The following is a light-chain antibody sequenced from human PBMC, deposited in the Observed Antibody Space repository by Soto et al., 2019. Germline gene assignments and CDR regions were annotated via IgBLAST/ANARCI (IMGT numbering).Light chain of an antibody. CDR2: GAS. CDR1: QRISSN. J-gene: IGKJ2*01. Sequence: EIVMTQSPATLSVSPGERATLYCKASQRISSNLAWYQQKPGQPPRLLIYGASTRATGIPARFSGSGSGTEFTLTISGLQAEDFALYYCLQYNIWPPYTFGQGTKLEIK. V-gene: IGKV3-15*01. CDR3: LQYNIWPPYT.